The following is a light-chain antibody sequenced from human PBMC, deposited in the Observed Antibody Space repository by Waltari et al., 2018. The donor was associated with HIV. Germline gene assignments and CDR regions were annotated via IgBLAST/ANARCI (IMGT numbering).Light chain of an antibody. CDR3: CSYAGNYPVL. Sequence: QSALTQPRSVSGSPGLSVTISCTGTSSDVGGYNYVSWYQQNPGKAPKFIIYDVTKRPSGVPDRFSGSKSGNTASLTISGLQAEDEADYYCCSYAGNYPVLFGGGTKLTVL. CDR1: SSDVGGYNY. J-gene: IGLJ3*02. V-gene: IGLV2-11*01. CDR2: DVT.